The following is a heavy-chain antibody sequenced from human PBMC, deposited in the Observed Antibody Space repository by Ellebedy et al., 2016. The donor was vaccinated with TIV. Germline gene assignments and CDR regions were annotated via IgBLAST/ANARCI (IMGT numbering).Heavy chain of an antibody. J-gene: IGHJ5*02. CDR1: GFSFSSHW. V-gene: IGHV3-74*01. Sequence: GESLKISCAGSGFSFSSHWMHWVRHAPGKGLVWVSGIDNDGNTARYADSVKGRFTVSRDNAKNMLYLQMNSLRVEDTAVYYCVRDRPHNWFDPWGHGTLVTVSS. CDR2: IDNDGNTA. CDR3: VRDRPHNWFDP.